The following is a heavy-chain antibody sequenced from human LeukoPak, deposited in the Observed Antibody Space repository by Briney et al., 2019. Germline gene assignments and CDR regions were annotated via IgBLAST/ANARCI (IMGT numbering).Heavy chain of an antibody. J-gene: IGHJ6*03. CDR2: VSGCGGGT. Sequence: PGGSLRLSCAASGFTFTSYAMNWVRQAPAPGLEWVSSVSGCGGGTFYADSSLGRFTISSDNSTNALYLQMNSLRVEDTAVYYCAKAPRFGDHATEYYYYYMHVWGKGTTVTVSS. CDR1: GFTFTSYA. CDR3: AKAPRFGDHATEYYYYYMHV. D-gene: IGHD3-16*01. V-gene: IGHV3-23*01.